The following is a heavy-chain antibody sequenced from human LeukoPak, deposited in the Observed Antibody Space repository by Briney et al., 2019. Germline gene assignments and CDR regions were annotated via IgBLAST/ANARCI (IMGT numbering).Heavy chain of an antibody. V-gene: IGHV4-39*01. D-gene: IGHD2-2*01. CDR3: ARRRNRWNLGYCSSTSCPIYPPDY. Sequence: SETLSLTCTVSGGSISSSSYYWGWIRQPPGKGLEWIGSIYYSGSTYYNPSLKSRVTISVDTSKNQFSLKLSSVTAADTAVYYCARRRNRWNLGYCSSTSCPIYPPDYWGQGTLVTVSS. J-gene: IGHJ4*02. CDR1: GGSISSSSYY. CDR2: IYYSGST.